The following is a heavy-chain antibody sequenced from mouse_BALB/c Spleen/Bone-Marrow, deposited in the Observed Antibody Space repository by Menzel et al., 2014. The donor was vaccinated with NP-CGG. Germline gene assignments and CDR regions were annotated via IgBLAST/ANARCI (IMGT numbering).Heavy chain of an antibody. CDR1: GFTFSSYG. Sequence: DVMLVESGGDLVKPGGSLKLSCAASGFTFSSYGMSWVRQTSDKRLEWVATISSGGSYTYYPESVKGRFTISRDNAKNDLYLQMSSLKSEDAAMYYCARGGLRRNIAYAMDYWSQGTSVTVSS. D-gene: IGHD2-4*01. CDR3: ARGGLRRNIAYAMDY. V-gene: IGHV5-6*02. CDR2: ISSGGSYT. J-gene: IGHJ4*01.